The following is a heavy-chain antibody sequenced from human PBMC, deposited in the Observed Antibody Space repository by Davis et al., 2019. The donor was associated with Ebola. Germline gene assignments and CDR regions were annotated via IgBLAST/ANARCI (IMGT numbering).Heavy chain of an antibody. CDR3: ARGLVVPVALLNHMDV. J-gene: IGHJ6*03. D-gene: IGHD2-21*01. Sequence: MPSETLSLTCTVSGASVSSGTYYWNWIRQPPGKGLEWIGYVHNSGITNFDPSLNRRITISLDTSKNQLSLEMSPVTPADTAMYYCARGLVVPVALLNHMDVWGEGTMVTVSS. CDR1: GASVSSGTYY. V-gene: IGHV4-61*01. CDR2: VHNSGIT.